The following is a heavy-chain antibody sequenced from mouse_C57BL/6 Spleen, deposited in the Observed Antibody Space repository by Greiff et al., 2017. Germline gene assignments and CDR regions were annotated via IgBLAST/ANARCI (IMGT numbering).Heavy chain of an antibody. CDR2: ILPGSGST. Sequence: QVQLQQSGAELMKPGASVKLSCKATGYTFTGYWIEWVKQRPGHGLEWIGEILPGSGSTNYNEKFKGKATFTADTSSNTAYMQLSSLTTEDSAIYYCARYPYYYGSGYYAMDYWGQGTSVTVSS. D-gene: IGHD1-1*01. CDR3: ARYPYYYGSGYYAMDY. CDR1: GYTFTGYW. V-gene: IGHV1-9*01. J-gene: IGHJ4*01.